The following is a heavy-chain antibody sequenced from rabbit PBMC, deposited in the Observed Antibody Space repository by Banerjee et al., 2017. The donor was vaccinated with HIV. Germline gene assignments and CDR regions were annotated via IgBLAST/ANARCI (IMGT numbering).Heavy chain of an antibody. D-gene: IGHD8-1*01. CDR1: GFSFSSGYD. V-gene: IGHV1S45*01. Sequence: QEQLEESGGDLVQPGASLTLTCTASGFSFSSGYDMGWVRQAPGKGLEWIGCIYTGDDSTYYASWAKGRFTISKTSSTTVTLQMTSLTAADTATYFCARVSGTSYYFNLWGPGTLVTDS. CDR2: IYTGDDST. J-gene: IGHJ4*01. CDR3: ARVSGTSYYFNL.